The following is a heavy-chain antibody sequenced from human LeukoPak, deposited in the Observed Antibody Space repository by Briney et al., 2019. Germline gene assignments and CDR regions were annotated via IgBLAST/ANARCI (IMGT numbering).Heavy chain of an antibody. D-gene: IGHD6-13*01. V-gene: IGHV3-48*03. CDR1: GFTFSSYE. CDR2: ISSSGSTT. Sequence: QPGGSLRLSCAASGFTFSSYEMNWVRQAPGKGLEWVSYISSSGSTTYYADSVKGRFTISRDNAKNSLYLQMNSLRAEDTAVYYCARYIAAAGTSLDYWGQGTLVTVSS. J-gene: IGHJ4*02. CDR3: ARYIAAAGTSLDY.